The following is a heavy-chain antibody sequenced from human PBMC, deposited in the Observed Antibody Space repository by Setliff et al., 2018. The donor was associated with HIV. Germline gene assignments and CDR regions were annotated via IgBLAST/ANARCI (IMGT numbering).Heavy chain of an antibody. J-gene: IGHJ4*02. D-gene: IGHD6-13*01. V-gene: IGHV1-3*01. CDR1: GYTFTSYA. CDR2: INAGNGNT. Sequence: ASVKVSCKASGYTFTSYAMHWVRQAPGQRLEWMGWINAGNGNTKYSQKFQDRVTITSDTSATTVYMELSSLTSEDTAVYYCARDDVSAPGSYQDYWGQGTLVTVSS. CDR3: ARDDVSAPGSYQDY.